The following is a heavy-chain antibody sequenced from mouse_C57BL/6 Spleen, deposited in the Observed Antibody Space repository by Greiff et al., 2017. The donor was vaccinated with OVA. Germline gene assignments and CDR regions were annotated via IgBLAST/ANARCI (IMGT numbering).Heavy chain of an antibody. CDR1: GYTFTDYN. CDR3: ATNWDASDY. V-gene: IGHV1-22*01. J-gene: IGHJ2*01. Sequence: EVKLQESGPELVKPGASVKMSCKASGYTFTDYNMHWVKQSHGKSLEWIGYINPNNGGTSYNQKFKGKATLTVNKSSSTAYMELRSLTSEDSAVYYCATNWDASDYWGQGTTLTVSS. D-gene: IGHD4-1*01. CDR2: INPNNGGT.